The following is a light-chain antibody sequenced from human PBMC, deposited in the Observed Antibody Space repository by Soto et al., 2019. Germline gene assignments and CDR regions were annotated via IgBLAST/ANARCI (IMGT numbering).Light chain of an antibody. V-gene: IGKV1-8*01. J-gene: IGKJ5*01. Sequence: AIRMTQSPSSFSASTGDRVTITCRASQGISSYLAWYQQKPGKAPKLLIYAASTLQSGVPSRFSGSGSGTDFTLTISCLQSEDVATYDCQQYYSYTITFGQGTRLEIK. CDR3: QQYYSYTIT. CDR1: QGISSY. CDR2: AAS.